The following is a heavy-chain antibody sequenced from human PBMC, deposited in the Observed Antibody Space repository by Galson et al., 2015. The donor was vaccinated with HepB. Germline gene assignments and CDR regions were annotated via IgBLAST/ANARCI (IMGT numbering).Heavy chain of an antibody. CDR2: IYPGDSDT. CDR1: GYSFTSYW. J-gene: IGHJ6*03. D-gene: IGHD2-2*01. CDR3: ARGGGEYCSSTSCYSHDYYYYYMDV. V-gene: IGHV5-51*03. Sequence: QSGAEVKKPGESLKISCKGSGYSFTSYWIGWVRQMPGKGLEWMGIIYPGDSDTRYSPSFQGQVTISADKSISTAYLQWSSLKASDTAMYYCARGGGEYCSSTSCYSHDYYYYYMDVWGKGTTVTVSS.